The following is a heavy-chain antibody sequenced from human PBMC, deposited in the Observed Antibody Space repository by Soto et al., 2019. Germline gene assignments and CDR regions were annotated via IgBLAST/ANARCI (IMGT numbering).Heavy chain of an antibody. CDR1: GYTFTSYY. V-gene: IGHV1-46*03. Sequence: VKVSCKASGYTFTSYYMHWVRQAPGQGLEWMGIINPSGGSTSYAQKFQGRVTMTRDTSTSTVYMELSSLRSEDTAAYYCARTAANWNDGVEYWGQGTLVTVSS. D-gene: IGHD1-20*01. CDR3: ARTAANWNDGVEY. J-gene: IGHJ4*02. CDR2: INPSGGST.